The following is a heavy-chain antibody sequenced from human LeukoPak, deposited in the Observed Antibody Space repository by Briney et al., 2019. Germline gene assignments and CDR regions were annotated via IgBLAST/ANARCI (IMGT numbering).Heavy chain of an antibody. CDR2: IYHSGST. D-gene: IGHD4-17*01. CDR3: ASIRPRYYGAFDI. J-gene: IGHJ3*02. V-gene: IGHV4-39*07. Sequence: PSETLSLTCTVSGDSISSDNYYWGWIRQPPGKGLEWIGSIYHSGSTYYNPSLKSRVTISVDTSKNQFSLKLSSVTAADTAVYYCASIRPRYYGAFDIWGQGTMVTVSS. CDR1: GDSISSDNYY.